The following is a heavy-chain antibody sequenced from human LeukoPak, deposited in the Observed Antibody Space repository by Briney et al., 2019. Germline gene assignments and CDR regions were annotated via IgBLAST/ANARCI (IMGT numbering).Heavy chain of an antibody. J-gene: IGHJ4*02. CDR1: GGSFSSDF. CDR3: ARVAPVQLERRFGKTRVIDY. Sequence: KPSETLSLTCAAYGGSFSSDFWSWIRQSPGKGLEWIGEINHDGSTTYNPSLQSRVTMSADTSKNKFPLKLSSVTAADTAVYYCARVAPVQLERRFGKTRVIDYWGQGTLVTVSS. D-gene: IGHD1-1*01. CDR2: INHDGST. V-gene: IGHV4-34*01.